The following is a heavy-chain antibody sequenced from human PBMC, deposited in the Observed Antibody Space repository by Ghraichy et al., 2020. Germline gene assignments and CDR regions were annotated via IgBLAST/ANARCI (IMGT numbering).Heavy chain of an antibody. D-gene: IGHD2-2*01. Sequence: SETLSLTCAVSGDSIISNNWWSWVCQPPGKGLEWIGEIFHSGSTNYNPSLKSRITISLDKSKNQFSLKMTSVTTADTAVYYCAREIDQLRYFDSWGQGTLVTVSS. V-gene: IGHV4-4*02. CDR3: AREIDQLRYFDS. J-gene: IGHJ4*02. CDR2: IFHSGST. CDR1: GDSIISNNW.